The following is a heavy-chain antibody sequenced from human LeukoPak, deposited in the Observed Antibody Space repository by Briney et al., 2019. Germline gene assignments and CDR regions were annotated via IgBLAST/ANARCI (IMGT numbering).Heavy chain of an antibody. CDR1: GYTLTELS. CDR2: FDPEDGET. CDR3: ATDLNLITMVRGVPNFDY. J-gene: IGHJ4*02. Sequence: ASVKVSCKVSGYTLTELSMHWVRQAPGKGLGWMGGFDPEDGETIYAQKFQGRVTMTEDTSTDTAYMELSSLRSEDTAVYYCATDLNLITMVRGVPNFDYWGQGTLVTVSS. D-gene: IGHD3-10*01. V-gene: IGHV1-24*01.